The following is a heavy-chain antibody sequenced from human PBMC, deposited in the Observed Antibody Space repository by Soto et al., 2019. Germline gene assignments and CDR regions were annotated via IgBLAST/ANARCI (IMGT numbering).Heavy chain of an antibody. D-gene: IGHD6-19*01. J-gene: IGHJ4*02. Sequence: EVPLVESGGGLVQPGGSLRLSFAASGFTFSTYWMYWVRQVPGKGLVWVSRTDTDGSDTSYADSVKGRFTISRDNAKTTLYLQMNRLRAEDTAVYYCARDRGWSLFDYWGQGTLVTVSS. V-gene: IGHV3-74*01. CDR1: GFTFSTYW. CDR2: TDTDGSDT. CDR3: ARDRGWSLFDY.